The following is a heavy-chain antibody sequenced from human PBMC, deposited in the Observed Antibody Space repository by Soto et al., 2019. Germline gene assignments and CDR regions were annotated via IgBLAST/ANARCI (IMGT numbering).Heavy chain of an antibody. V-gene: IGHV1-8*01. J-gene: IGHJ5*02. D-gene: IGHD2-15*01. CDR3: ARVAVAARPRWYNWFDP. CDR1: GYTFTDYD. Sequence: QEQLVQSGAEVKKPGASVKVSCKTSGYTFTDYDINWVRQATGQGLEWIGWVNPNSGETGYAQKFQGRVTMTRRAYLSTAYLELSSLRSEDTAVYYCARVAVAARPRWYNWFDPWGQGTLVTVSS. CDR2: VNPNSGET.